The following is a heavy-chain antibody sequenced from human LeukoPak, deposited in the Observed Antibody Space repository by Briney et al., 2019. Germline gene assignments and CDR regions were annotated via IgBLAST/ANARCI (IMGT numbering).Heavy chain of an antibody. D-gene: IGHD1-26*01. V-gene: IGHV4-39*07. CDR1: GGSISSSSYY. CDR2: INHSGST. CDR3: ARGPFDEWVDY. J-gene: IGHJ4*02. Sequence: PSETLSLTCTVSGGSISSSSYYWGWIRQPPGKGLEWIGEINHSGSTNYNPSLKSRVTISVDTSKNQFSLKLSSVTAADTAVYYCARGPFDEWVDYWGQGTLVTVSS.